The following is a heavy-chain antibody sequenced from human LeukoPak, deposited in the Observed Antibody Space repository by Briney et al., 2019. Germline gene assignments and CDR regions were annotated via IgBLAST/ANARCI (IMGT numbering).Heavy chain of an antibody. Sequence: GGSLRLSCAASGFSFSDYSMDWVRQAPGQGLEWVAYISSSASTTYYTVSVRGRFTISRDNAKNSLYLQMNSLRAEDTAVYYWAREQKRRTGFAPGAKEPLATVSS. CDR2: ISSSASTT. CDR3: AREQKRRTGFAP. V-gene: IGHV3-48*04. D-gene: IGHD6-25*01. J-gene: IGHJ5*02. CDR1: GFSFSDYS.